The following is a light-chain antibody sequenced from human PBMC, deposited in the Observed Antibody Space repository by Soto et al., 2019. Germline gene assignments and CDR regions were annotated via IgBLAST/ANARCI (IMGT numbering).Light chain of an antibody. CDR2: AAS. J-gene: IGKJ2*01. Sequence: DLQMTQSPSSLSASVGDRVTFACRASQSISNYLNWNQHKPGKAPKLLIYAASTLQSGVPSRFSGSGSGTDFTLTISSVQPEDFATYYCQQSYSAPMYTFGQGTKLEIK. CDR1: QSISNY. V-gene: IGKV1-39*01. CDR3: QQSYSAPMYT.